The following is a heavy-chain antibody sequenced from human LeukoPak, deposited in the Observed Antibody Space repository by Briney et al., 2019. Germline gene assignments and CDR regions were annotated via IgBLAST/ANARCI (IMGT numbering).Heavy chain of an antibody. Sequence: GGSLRLSCAASGFTFSSYGMHWVRQAPGKGLEWVAVISYDGSNKYYADSVKGRFTISRDNSKNTLYLQMNSLRAEDTAVYYCAKEAVAGMYYFDYWGQGTLVTVSP. CDR1: GFTFSSYG. CDR2: ISYDGSNK. J-gene: IGHJ4*02. V-gene: IGHV3-30*18. CDR3: AKEAVAGMYYFDY. D-gene: IGHD6-19*01.